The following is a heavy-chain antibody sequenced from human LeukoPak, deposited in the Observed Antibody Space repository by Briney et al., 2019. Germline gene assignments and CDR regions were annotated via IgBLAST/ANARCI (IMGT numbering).Heavy chain of an antibody. D-gene: IGHD3-10*01. J-gene: IGHJ4*02. CDR3: ASRWELTGEPY. CDR2: VHHSGTT. V-gene: IGHV4-4*02. Sequence: SETLSLTCAVSGDSISNSKWWTWVRQPPGKGLEWIGEVHHSGTTNYNPSLMSRVTISLDKSSNQLSLRLSSVTAADTAVYYCASRWELTGEPYWGQGTLVTVSP. CDR1: GDSISNSKW.